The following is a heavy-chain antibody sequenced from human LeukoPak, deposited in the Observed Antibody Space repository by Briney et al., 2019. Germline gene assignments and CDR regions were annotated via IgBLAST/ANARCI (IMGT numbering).Heavy chain of an antibody. Sequence: QPGGSLRLSYAASGFTFSSYWMSWVRQAPGKGLEWVANIKQDGSEKYYVDSVKGRFTISRDNAKNSLYLQMNSLRAEDTAVYYCARTPGTTGAGLYYYYYMDVWGKGTTVTVSS. CDR2: IKQDGSEK. CDR1: GFTFSSYW. D-gene: IGHD1-1*01. V-gene: IGHV3-7*01. J-gene: IGHJ6*03. CDR3: ARTPGTTGAGLYYYYYMDV.